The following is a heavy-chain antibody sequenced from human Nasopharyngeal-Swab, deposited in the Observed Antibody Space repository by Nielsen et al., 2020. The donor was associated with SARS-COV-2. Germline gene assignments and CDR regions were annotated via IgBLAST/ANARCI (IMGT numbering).Heavy chain of an antibody. V-gene: IGHV1-8*01. CDR3: ARGVAGTVVVPAATDGGGGDDAFDI. CDR2: MNPNSGNT. Sequence: WVRQAPGQRLEWMGWMNPNSGNTGYAQKFQGRVTMTRNTSISTAYMELSSLRSEDTAVYYCARGVAGTVVVPAATDGGGGDDAFDIWGQGTMVTVSS. D-gene: IGHD2-2*01. J-gene: IGHJ3*02.